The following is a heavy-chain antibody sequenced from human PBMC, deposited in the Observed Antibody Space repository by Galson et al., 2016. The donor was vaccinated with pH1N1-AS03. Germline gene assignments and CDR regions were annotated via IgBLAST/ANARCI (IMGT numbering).Heavy chain of an antibody. J-gene: IGHJ6*02. CDR3: ARDPRGPCSSASCATTYYFGMDV. CDR2: INPNNGVT. Sequence: SVKVSCKASGYIFTGFYVHWVRQAPGQGLERMGWINPNNGVTNYAQKFQAWVTMTGDTSISTAYMELYGLNSDDTAVYYCARDPRGPCSSASCATTYYFGMDVWGQGTTVIVSS. CDR1: GYIFTGFY. D-gene: IGHD1-26*01. V-gene: IGHV1-2*04.